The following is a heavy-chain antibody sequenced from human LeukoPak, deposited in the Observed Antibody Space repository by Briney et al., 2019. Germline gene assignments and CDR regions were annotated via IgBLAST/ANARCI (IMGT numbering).Heavy chain of an antibody. V-gene: IGHV4-59*01. J-gene: IGHJ5*02. Sequence: PSETLSLTCTVSGGSISSYYWSWIRQPPGKGLELIGYTYYSGSTNYNPSLKSRVTISVDTSKNQFSLKLSSVTAADTAVYYCARCGYSSSWYGCRWFDPWGQGTLVTVSS. CDR3: ARCGYSSSWYGCRWFDP. CDR2: TYYSGST. CDR1: GGSISSYY. D-gene: IGHD6-13*01.